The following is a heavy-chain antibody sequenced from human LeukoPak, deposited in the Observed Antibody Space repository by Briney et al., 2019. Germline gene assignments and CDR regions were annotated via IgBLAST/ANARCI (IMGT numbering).Heavy chain of an antibody. CDR1: GYTFTSYG. CDR2: INPNSGGT. CDR3: ARRTVAVAGTNYFDY. V-gene: IGHV1-2*02. J-gene: IGHJ4*02. Sequence: GASVKVSCKASGYTFTSYGISWVRQAPGQGLEWMGWINPNSGGTNYAQKFQGRVTMTRDTSISTAYMELSRLRSDDTAVYYCARRTVAVAGTNYFDYWGQGTLVTVSS. D-gene: IGHD6-19*01.